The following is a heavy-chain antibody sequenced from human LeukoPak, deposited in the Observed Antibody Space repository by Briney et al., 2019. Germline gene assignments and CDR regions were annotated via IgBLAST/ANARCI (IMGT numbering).Heavy chain of an antibody. CDR2: TYYRSKWYN. V-gene: IGHV6-1*01. CDR3: ARGEGIADYYYYGMDV. J-gene: IGHJ6*02. D-gene: IGHD6-13*01. CDR1: GDSVSSNSAA. Sequence: SQTLSLTCAISGDSVSSNSAAWNWIRPSPSRGLEWLGRTYYRSKWYNDYAVSVKSRITINPDTSKNQFSLQLNSVTPEDTAVYYCARGEGIADYYYYGMDVWGQGTTVTVSS.